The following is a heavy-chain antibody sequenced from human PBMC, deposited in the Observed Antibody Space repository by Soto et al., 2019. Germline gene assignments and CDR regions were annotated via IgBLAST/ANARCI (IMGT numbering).Heavy chain of an antibody. CDR3: ARDRVVYCGAACYSGS. V-gene: IGHV1-46*01. J-gene: IGHJ5*02. CDR2: INLSGGST. Sequence: SVKVSCKASGYTFTRYWINWVRQAPGQGHEWMGIINLSGGSTSYAQKFQGRVTLTRDTSTSTASMELRSLRSDATAVYYCARDRVVYCGAACYSGSWGQGTLLPVSS. D-gene: IGHD2-21*01. CDR1: GYTFTRYW.